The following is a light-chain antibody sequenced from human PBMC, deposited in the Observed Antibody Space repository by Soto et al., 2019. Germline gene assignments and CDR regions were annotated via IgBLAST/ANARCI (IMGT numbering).Light chain of an antibody. CDR1: QSIFSNY. J-gene: IGKJ1*01. CDR2: GAS. CDR3: PQYGTSPRT. Sequence: EVLLTQSPGTLSLSPGERATLSCRASQSIFSNYLAWYQQKSGQAPRLLIYGASNRATGIPDRFSGSGSGTDFPLTISRREPEDFAVYYCPQYGTSPRTFGQGTKVEFK. V-gene: IGKV3-20*01.